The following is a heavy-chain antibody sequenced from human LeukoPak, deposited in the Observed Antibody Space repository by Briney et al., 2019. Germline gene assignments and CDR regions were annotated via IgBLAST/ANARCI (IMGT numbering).Heavy chain of an antibody. D-gene: IGHD3-10*01. Sequence: PGGSLRLSSAASEFSVGSNYMTWVRQAPGKGLEWGSLIYSGGSTYYADSVKGRFTTSRDNSKNTLYLQMNSLRAEDTAVYYCARDRGWASWFDPWGQGTLVTVSS. CDR2: IYSGGST. J-gene: IGHJ5*02. V-gene: IGHV3-66*01. CDR3: ARDRGWASWFDP. CDR1: EFSVGSNY.